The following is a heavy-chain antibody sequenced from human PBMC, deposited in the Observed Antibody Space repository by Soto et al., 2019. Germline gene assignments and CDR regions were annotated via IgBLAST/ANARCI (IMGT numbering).Heavy chain of an antibody. J-gene: IGHJ5*02. D-gene: IGHD4-17*01. V-gene: IGHV1-3*01. CDR1: GYTFTSYA. CDR2: INAGNGNT. CDR3: ASDPHTVTTIGGVDNWFDP. Sequence: QVPLVQSGAEVKKPGASVKVSCKASGYTFTSYAMHWVRQAPGQRLEWMGWINAGNGNTKYSQKFQGRVTITRDTSASTAYMELSSLRSEDTAVYYCASDPHTVTTIGGVDNWFDPWGQGTLVTVSS.